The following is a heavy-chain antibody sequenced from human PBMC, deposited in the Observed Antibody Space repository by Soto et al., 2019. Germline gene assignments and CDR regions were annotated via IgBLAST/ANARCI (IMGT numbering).Heavy chain of an antibody. Sequence: SETLSLTCTVSGGSISSYYWSWIRQPPGKGLEWIGYIYYSGSTNYNPSLKSRVTISVDTSKNQFSLKLSSVTAADTAVYYCARDSTMVRGVIIRAIDYWGQGTLVTVSS. CDR2: IYYSGST. D-gene: IGHD3-10*01. CDR1: GGSISSYY. J-gene: IGHJ4*02. CDR3: ARDSTMVRGVIIRAIDY. V-gene: IGHV4-59*01.